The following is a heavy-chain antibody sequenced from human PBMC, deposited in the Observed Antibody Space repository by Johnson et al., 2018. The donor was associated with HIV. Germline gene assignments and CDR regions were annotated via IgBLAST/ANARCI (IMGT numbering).Heavy chain of an antibody. Sequence: QVQLVESGGGVVQPGRSLRLSCAASGFTFSSYAMHWVRQAPGKGLEWVAVISYDGSNKYYADSVKGRFTISRDNSMNTLYLQMNSLRAEDTAVYYCASKAAGTMHAFDIWGQGTMVTVSS. CDR2: ISYDGSNK. J-gene: IGHJ3*02. CDR1: GFTFSSYA. CDR3: ASKAAGTMHAFDI. D-gene: IGHD6-13*01. V-gene: IGHV3-30*04.